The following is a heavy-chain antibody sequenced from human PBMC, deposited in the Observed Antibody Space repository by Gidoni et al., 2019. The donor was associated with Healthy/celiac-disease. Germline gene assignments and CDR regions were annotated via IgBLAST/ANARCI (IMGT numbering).Heavy chain of an antibody. D-gene: IGHD6-13*01. CDR3: ARDASMYSSSYYYYGMDV. Sequence: QVQLVASGGGVVQPGRSLRLSCAAPGLTVSSYGMHWVRQAPGKGLEGVAVIWYDGSNKYYADSVKGRFTISRDNSKNTLYLQMNSLRAEDTAVYYCARDASMYSSSYYYYGMDVWGQGTTVTVSS. V-gene: IGHV3-33*01. CDR2: IWYDGSNK. J-gene: IGHJ6*02. CDR1: GLTVSSYG.